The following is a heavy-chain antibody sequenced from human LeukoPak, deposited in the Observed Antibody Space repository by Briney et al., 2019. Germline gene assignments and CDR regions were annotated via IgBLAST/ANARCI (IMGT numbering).Heavy chain of an antibody. J-gene: IGHJ6*02. D-gene: IGHD1-14*01. Sequence: GESLKISCKGSGYSFTTYWIGWVRQMPGKGLEWMGIMYPGDSDTRYSPSFQGQVTISADKSISTAYLQWSSLKASDTAVYYRARHSSTDEGYYYYDMDVWGQGTTVTVSS. CDR1: GYSFTTYW. CDR3: ARHSSTDEGYYYYDMDV. CDR2: MYPGDSDT. V-gene: IGHV5-51*01.